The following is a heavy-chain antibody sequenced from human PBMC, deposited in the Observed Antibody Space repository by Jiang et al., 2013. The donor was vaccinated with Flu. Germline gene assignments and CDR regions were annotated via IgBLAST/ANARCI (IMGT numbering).Heavy chain of an antibody. CDR2: IYPGDSDT. CDR1: RYSFTNYW. D-gene: IGHD2-21*02. Sequence: GAEVKKPGESLRISCKSFRYSFTNYWIGWVRQMPGKGLECMGIIYPGDSDTRYSPAFQGQVTISADKSISTAYLQWSSLKASDTAVYYCARGVGRRVLVTAVPFDYWGQGTLVTVSS. J-gene: IGHJ4*02. V-gene: IGHV5-51*03. CDR3: ARGVGRRVLVTAVPFDY.